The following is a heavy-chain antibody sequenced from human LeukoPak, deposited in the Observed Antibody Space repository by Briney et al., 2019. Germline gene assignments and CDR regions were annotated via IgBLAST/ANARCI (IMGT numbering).Heavy chain of an antibody. V-gene: IGHV4-4*07. CDR3: ARDSIPHSASYYPRTTWFDP. J-gene: IGHJ5*02. CDR1: GGSISSYY. D-gene: IGHD3-10*01. Sequence: SETLSLTCTGSGGSISSYYWSWIRQPAGKGLEWIGRIYTSGSTNYNPSLKSRVTMSVDTSKNQFSLKLSSVTAADTAVYCCARDSIPHSASYYPRTTWFDPWGQGTLVTVSS. CDR2: IYTSGST.